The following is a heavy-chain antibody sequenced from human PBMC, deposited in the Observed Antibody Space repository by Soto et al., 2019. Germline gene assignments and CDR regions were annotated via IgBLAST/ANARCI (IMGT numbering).Heavy chain of an antibody. Sequence: SETLSLTCVVSGGSISSTYYSWNWIRQPPGKGLEWIGCMYRSGSTYYNPSLKSRVTISLDRSKNQFSLNLNSVTAADTAVYYCAREYTSAWHRWFDPWGQGTLVT. D-gene: IGHD6-19*01. CDR2: MYRSGST. CDR3: AREYTSAWHRWFDP. V-gene: IGHV4-30-2*01. J-gene: IGHJ5*02. CDR1: GGSISSTYYS.